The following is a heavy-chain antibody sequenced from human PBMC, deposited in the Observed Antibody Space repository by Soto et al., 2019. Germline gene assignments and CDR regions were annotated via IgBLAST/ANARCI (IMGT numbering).Heavy chain of an antibody. CDR3: ARDWESTVSTWSFGAF. Sequence: QVQLVQSGAEVKKPGSSMKVSCKASGGTFSPYTVNWVRQAPGQGLEWMGRIIPFLGVTNYAQKFQARVTLTADTSTTTAYKELSGLRFEDTAVYYCARDWESTVSTWSFGAFWGRGTLVTVSS. D-gene: IGHD3-10*01. V-gene: IGHV1-69*08. CDR2: IIPFLGVT. CDR1: GGTFSPYT. J-gene: IGHJ4*02.